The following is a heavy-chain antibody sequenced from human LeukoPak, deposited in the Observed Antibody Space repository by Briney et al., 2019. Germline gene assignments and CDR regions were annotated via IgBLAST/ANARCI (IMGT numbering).Heavy chain of an antibody. CDR1: GFTFSSYA. D-gene: IGHD2-21*02. J-gene: IGHJ4*02. Sequence: PGGSLRLSCAASGFTFSSYAMSWVRQAPGKGLEWVSAVSGSGGNTYYADSVKGRFTISRDNSKNTLYLQMNSLRAEDTAVYFCAKDHVVVTANFDSWGQGTLVTVSS. CDR2: VSGSGGNT. CDR3: AKDHVVVTANFDS. V-gene: IGHV3-23*01.